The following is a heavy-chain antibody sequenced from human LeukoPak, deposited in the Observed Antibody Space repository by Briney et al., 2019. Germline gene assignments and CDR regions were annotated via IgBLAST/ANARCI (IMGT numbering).Heavy chain of an antibody. D-gene: IGHD3-10*01. CDR1: GFSLSEYG. CDR3: ARDRINMMVLGHDSGLDC. Sequence: GSLRLSCVGSGFSLSEYGIHWVRQAPGKGLEWVAVVSYDGGQKYYADSVKGRFTISRDASSDTVSLHMNSLRVEDTAVYYCARDRINMMVLGHDSGLDCWGQGTLVTVSS. CDR2: VSYDGGQK. V-gene: IGHV3-30*03. J-gene: IGHJ4*02.